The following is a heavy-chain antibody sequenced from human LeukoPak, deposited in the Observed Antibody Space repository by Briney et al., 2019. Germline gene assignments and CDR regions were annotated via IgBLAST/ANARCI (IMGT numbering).Heavy chain of an antibody. D-gene: IGHD6-19*01. J-gene: IGHJ4*02. Sequence: GGSLRLSCAASGFTFSSYSMNWVRQAPGKGLEWVSSISSSSSYIYYADSVKGRFTISRDNAKNSLYLQMNSLRAEDTAVYYCASDSSGWHNGFDYWGQGTLVTVSS. CDR1: GFTFSSYS. CDR2: ISSSSSYI. V-gene: IGHV3-21*01. CDR3: ASDSSGWHNGFDY.